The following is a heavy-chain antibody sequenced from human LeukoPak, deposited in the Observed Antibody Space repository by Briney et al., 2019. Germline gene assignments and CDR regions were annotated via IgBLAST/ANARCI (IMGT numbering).Heavy chain of an antibody. D-gene: IGHD2-15*01. CDR2: ISYDGSNK. CDR3: ARGDCSGGGCYSGYFDY. V-gene: IGHV3-30*01. J-gene: IGHJ4*02. Sequence: ISYDGSNKYYADSVKGRFTISRDNSKNTLYLQMNSLRAEDTAVYYCARGDCSGGGCYSGYFDYWGQGTLVTVSS.